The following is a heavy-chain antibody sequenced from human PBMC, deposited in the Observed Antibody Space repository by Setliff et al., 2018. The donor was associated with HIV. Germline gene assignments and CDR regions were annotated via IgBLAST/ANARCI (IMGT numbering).Heavy chain of an antibody. CDR3: AKGGYGGAYYVAGY. Sequence: GGSLRLSCEASGFRVTDTYMAWVRQAPGKGLEWVTRIYKAGKTYYADFVKGRFTIARDDTKNTVSLQMTNLEPGDTAMYYCAKGGYGGAYYVAGYWGQGTKVTVSS. J-gene: IGHJ4*02. CDR1: GFRVTDTY. CDR2: IYKAGKT. D-gene: IGHD5-18*01. V-gene: IGHV3-53*01.